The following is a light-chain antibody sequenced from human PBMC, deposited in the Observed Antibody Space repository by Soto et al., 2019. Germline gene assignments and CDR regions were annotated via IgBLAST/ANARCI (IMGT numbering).Light chain of an antibody. CDR3: CSYAGSSTWV. J-gene: IGLJ3*02. V-gene: IGLV2-23*01. CDR1: SSDVGSYNL. CDR2: EGS. Sequence: QSALTQPASVSGSPGQSITIYCTGTSSDVGSYNLVSWYQQHPGKAPKLMIYEGSKRPSGVSNRFSGSKSGNTASLTISGLQAEDEADYYCCSYAGSSTWVFGGGTKADRP.